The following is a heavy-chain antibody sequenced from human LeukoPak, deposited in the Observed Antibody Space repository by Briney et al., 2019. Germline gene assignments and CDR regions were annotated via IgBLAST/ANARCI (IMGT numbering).Heavy chain of an antibody. CDR1: AFTFSSYS. J-gene: IGHJ4*02. CDR2: ISSSSRYI. D-gene: IGHD3-10*01. Sequence: GGSLRLSCAASAFTFSSYSMNWVRQPPGKGLEWDSSISSSSRYIYYADSVKSRFTISRDNAKNSLYLQMNSLRAEDTAVYYCARDYYGPVQNWGQGTVVTVSS. V-gene: IGHV3-21*01. CDR3: ARDYYGPVQN.